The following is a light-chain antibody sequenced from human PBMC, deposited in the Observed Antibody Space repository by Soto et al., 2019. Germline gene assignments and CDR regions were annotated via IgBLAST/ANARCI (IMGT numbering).Light chain of an antibody. CDR1: SSDVGGYNY. V-gene: IGLV2-8*01. Sequence: QSVLTQPPSASGPPGQSVTISCTGTSSDVGGYNYVSWYQQHPGKAPKLMIYEVSKRPSGVPDRFSGSKSGNTASLTVSGLQAEDEADYYCSSYAGSTPVVFGGGTKLTVL. CDR3: SSYAGSTPVV. CDR2: EVS. J-gene: IGLJ2*01.